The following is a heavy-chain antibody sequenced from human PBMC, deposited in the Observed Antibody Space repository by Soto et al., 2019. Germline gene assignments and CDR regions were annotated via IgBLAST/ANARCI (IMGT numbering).Heavy chain of an antibody. D-gene: IGHD4-17*01. CDR3: AREDYGDYPFYYYYGMDV. Sequence: QVQLVQSGAEVKKPGSSVKVSCKASGGTFSSYTISWVRQAPGQGLEWMGRIIPILGIANYAQKFQGRVTSTADKAASRAYMELSSVRSEDTAVYYCAREDYGDYPFYYYYGMDVWGQGTTVTVSS. V-gene: IGHV1-69*02. J-gene: IGHJ6*02. CDR1: GGTFSSYT. CDR2: IIPILGIA.